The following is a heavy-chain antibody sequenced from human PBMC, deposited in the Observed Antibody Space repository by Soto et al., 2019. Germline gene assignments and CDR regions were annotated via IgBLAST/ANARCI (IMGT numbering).Heavy chain of an antibody. CDR3: ASIHASHSSSWYAARLYAAMNYYYYYYMDV. D-gene: IGHD6-13*01. Sequence: GGSLRLSCAASGFTFSSYWMSWVRQAPGKGLEWVANIKQDGSEKYYVDSVKGRFTISRDNAKNSLYLQMNSLRAEDTAVYYCASIHASHSSSWYAARLYAAMNYYYYYYMDVWGKGTTVTVSS. CDR2: IKQDGSEK. V-gene: IGHV3-7*01. CDR1: GFTFSSYW. J-gene: IGHJ6*03.